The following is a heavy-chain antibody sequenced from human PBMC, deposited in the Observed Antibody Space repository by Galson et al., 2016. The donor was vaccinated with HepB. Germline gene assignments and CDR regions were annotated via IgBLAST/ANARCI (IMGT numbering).Heavy chain of an antibody. V-gene: IGHV1-46*01. D-gene: IGHD6-19*01. CDR3: ARDKGRSGWDGMDV. Sequence: SVKVSCKASGYTFTNYYIHWVRQAPGQGLEWMGIIDPNGGSTSYEHKFQGRVTMTRDTPTSTVYMELSSLGSEDTAVYYCARDKGRSGWDGMDVWGQGTTVTASS. J-gene: IGHJ6*02. CDR1: GYTFTNYY. CDR2: IDPNGGST.